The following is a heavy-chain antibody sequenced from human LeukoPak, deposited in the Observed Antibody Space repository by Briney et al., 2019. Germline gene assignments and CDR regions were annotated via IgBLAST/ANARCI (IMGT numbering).Heavy chain of an antibody. CDR2: MNPNSGNT. CDR3: ARGRVPAANYYYYMDV. Sequence: APVKVSCKASGYTFTSYDINWVRQAPGQGLEWMGWMNPNSGNTGYAQKFQGRVTITRNTSISTAYMELSSLRSEDTAVYYCARGRVPAANYYYYMDVWGKGTTVTVSS. CDR1: GYTFTSYD. V-gene: IGHV1-8*03. J-gene: IGHJ6*03. D-gene: IGHD2-2*01.